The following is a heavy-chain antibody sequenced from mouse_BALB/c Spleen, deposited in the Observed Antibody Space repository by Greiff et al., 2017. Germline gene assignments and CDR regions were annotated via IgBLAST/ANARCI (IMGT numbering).Heavy chain of an antibody. CDR3: TRVAYYGNPYAMDY. CDR2: IDPETGGT. D-gene: IGHD2-10*01. CDR1: GYTFTDYE. Sequence: QVQLQQSGAELVRPGASVTLSCKASGYTFTDYEMHWVKQTPVHGLEWIGAIDPETGGTAYNQKFKGKATLTADKSSSTAYMELRSLTSEDSAVYYCTRVAYYGNPYAMDYWGQGTSVTVSS. V-gene: IGHV1-15*01. J-gene: IGHJ4*01.